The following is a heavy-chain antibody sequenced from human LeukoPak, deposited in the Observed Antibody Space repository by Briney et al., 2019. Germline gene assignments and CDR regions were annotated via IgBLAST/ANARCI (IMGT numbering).Heavy chain of an antibody. CDR3: ARGGYCSSTSCYYYMDV. J-gene: IGHJ6*03. D-gene: IGHD2-2*01. CDR2: IIPIFGTA. CDR1: GGTFSSYA. Sequence: SVKVSCKASGGTFSSYAISWVRQAPGQGLEWMGGIIPIFGTANYAQKFQGRVTITTDESTSTAYMELSSLRSEDTAVYYCARGGYCSSTSCYYYMDVWGKGTTVTVSS. V-gene: IGHV1-69*05.